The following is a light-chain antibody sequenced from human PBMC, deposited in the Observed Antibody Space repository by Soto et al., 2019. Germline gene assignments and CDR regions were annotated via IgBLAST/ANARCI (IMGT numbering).Light chain of an antibody. J-gene: IGKJ4*01. V-gene: IGKV3-20*01. CDR3: QQYDSLPLT. CDR2: DAS. Sequence: EIVLTQSPGTLSLSPGEGATLSCRASQSVDSSYLAWYQQKPGQAPRVLISDASIRATGIPDRFSGSGSGTDFTLTISSLEPEDFAVYYCQQYDSLPLTFGGGTKVDIK. CDR1: QSVDSSY.